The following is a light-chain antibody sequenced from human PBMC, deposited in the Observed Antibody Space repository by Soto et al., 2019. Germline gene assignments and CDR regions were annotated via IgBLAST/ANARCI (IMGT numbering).Light chain of an antibody. Sequence: ELVLPQSPDTLSLSPGERATLSCRASQSVSSSYLAWYQQKPGQAPRLLIYGASSRATGIPDRFSGSGSGTDFTLTINRLEPEDFAVYYCQQYGNSPLTFGGGTKVEIK. V-gene: IGKV3-20*01. CDR2: GAS. CDR3: QQYGNSPLT. J-gene: IGKJ4*01. CDR1: QSVSSSY.